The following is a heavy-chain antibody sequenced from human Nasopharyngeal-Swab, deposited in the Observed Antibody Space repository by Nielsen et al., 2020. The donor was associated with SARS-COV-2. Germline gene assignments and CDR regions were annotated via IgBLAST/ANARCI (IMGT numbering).Heavy chain of an antibody. CDR3: VGGGYSGSWYGGDY. V-gene: IGHV3-48*04. D-gene: IGHD6-13*01. Sequence: WIRQPPGKGLEWVSYISSSSTTIYYADSVKGRFTISRDNAKNSLSLQMNSLRAEDTAVYYCVGGGYSGSWYGGDYWGQGTLVTVSS. CDR2: ISSSSTTI. J-gene: IGHJ4*02.